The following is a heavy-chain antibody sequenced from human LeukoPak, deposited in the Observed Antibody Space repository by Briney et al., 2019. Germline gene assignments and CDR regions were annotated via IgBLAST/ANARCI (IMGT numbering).Heavy chain of an antibody. D-gene: IGHD1-26*01. CDR1: GYSSSINYG. Sequence: GYSSSINYGGGRIRKTTRKVLEMNGSIYYSGSTYYNPSLQSRVTISVDTSKNQSSLILTSVTAPDTAVYYCARRHSGSYYGKHWFDPWGQGTLVTVSS. V-gene: IGHV4-39*01. CDR3: ARRHSGSYYGKHWFDP. J-gene: IGHJ5*02. CDR2: IYYSGST.